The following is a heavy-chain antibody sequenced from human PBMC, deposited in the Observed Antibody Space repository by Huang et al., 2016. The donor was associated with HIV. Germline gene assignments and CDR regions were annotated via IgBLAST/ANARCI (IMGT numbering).Heavy chain of an antibody. Sequence: QVQLVESGGGVVQPGGSLRLSCGASGFIFDNFGMHWVRQVSGKGRDGVAFLRSDGSNGDKWESVKGRFSIARDNFENMVYLQMNSRGDGDTAIYYCARAVDGFNSKGFYMDVWGKGTAVIVSS. CDR3: ARAVDGFNSKGFYMDV. CDR2: LRSDGSNG. V-gene: IGHV3-30*02. D-gene: IGHD5-12*01. J-gene: IGHJ6*03. CDR1: GFIFDNFG.